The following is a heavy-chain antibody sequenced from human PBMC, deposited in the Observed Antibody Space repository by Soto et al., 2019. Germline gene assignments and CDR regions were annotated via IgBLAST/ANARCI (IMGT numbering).Heavy chain of an antibody. J-gene: IGHJ4*02. CDR1: GYTFTSYG. CDR2: ISAYNGNT. Sequence: ASVKVSCKASGYTFTSYGISWVRQAPGQGLEWMGWISAYNGNTNYAQKLQGRVNMTTDTSTSTAYMELRSRRSDDTAVYYCARILLVGGGEDYWGQGTLVTVSS. V-gene: IGHV1-18*01. D-gene: IGHD2-21*01. CDR3: ARILLVGGGEDY.